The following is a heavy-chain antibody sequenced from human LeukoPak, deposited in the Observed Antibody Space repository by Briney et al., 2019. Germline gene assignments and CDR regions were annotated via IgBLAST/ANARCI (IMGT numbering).Heavy chain of an antibody. CDR2: ISSNNRTT. Sequence: SVTLSCKASGYSFTNYGMNWVRQAPGQGLEWVGWISSNNRTTKYAQNLQGRVTVTTDTSASTAYMNVRSLNSDDTAVYYCARSMEYFYYYAMDVWGQGTTVTVSS. D-gene: IGHD6-6*01. CDR1: GYSFTNYG. CDR3: ARSMEYFYYYAMDV. J-gene: IGHJ6*02. V-gene: IGHV1-18*01.